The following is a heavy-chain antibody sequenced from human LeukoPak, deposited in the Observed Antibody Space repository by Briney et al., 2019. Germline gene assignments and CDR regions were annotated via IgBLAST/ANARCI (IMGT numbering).Heavy chain of an antibody. J-gene: IGHJ4*02. CDR2: IYYSGST. Sequence: KTSETLSLTCTVSGASISDYYWSWIRQPPGKGLEWIGYIYYSGSTTHNPSLKSRVTISVDTPKNQFSLKLTSVTAADTAVYYCARDKQPGDYWGQGTLVTVSS. D-gene: IGHD5-18*01. V-gene: IGHV4-59*01. CDR1: GASISDYY. CDR3: ARDKQPGDY.